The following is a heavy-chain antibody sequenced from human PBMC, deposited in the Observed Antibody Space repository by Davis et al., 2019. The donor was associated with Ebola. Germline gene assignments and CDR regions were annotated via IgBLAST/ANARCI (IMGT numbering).Heavy chain of an antibody. CDR2: IIPILGIA. J-gene: IGHJ6*02. V-gene: IGHV1-69*04. CDR1: GGTFSSYA. CDR3: ARGLGELLRYYYGMDV. Sequence: AASVKVSCKASGGTFSSYAISWVRQAPGQGLEWMGRIIPILGIANYAQKFQVRVTITADKSTSTAYMELSSLRSEDTAVYYCARGLGELLRYYYGMDVWGQGTTVTVSS. D-gene: IGHD1-26*01.